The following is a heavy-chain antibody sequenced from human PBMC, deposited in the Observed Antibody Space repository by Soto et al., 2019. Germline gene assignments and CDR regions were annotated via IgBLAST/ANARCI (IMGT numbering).Heavy chain of an antibody. CDR3: ARENRYSSSPSPLDP. J-gene: IGHJ5*02. V-gene: IGHV3-21*01. CDR2: ISSSSSYI. CDR1: GFTFSSYS. D-gene: IGHD6-13*01. Sequence: GGSLRLSCAASGFTFSSYSMNWVRQAPGKGLEWVSSISSSSSYIYYADSVKGRFTISRDNAKNSLYLQMNSLRAEDTAVYYCARENRYSSSPSPLDPWGQGTLVTVYS.